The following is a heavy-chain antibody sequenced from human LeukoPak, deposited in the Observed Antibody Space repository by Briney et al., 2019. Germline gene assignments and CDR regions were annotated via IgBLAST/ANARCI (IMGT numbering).Heavy chain of an antibody. V-gene: IGHV4-30-2*01. D-gene: IGHD5-12*01. Sequence: KDLKWIGYNYHIGSTYYNPTLNSRVTISVAMSKNQFSLKLSSVNAADTAVSYCARDRKLGFSGYDYGIDCWGHGTLLTVSS. CDR2: NYHIGST. CDR3: ARDRKLGFSGYDYGIDC. J-gene: IGHJ4*01.